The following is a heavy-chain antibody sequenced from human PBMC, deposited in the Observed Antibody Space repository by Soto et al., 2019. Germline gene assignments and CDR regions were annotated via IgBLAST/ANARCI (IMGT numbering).Heavy chain of an antibody. Sequence: QLQLQESGPGLVKPSETLSLTCTVSGGSISSSSYYWGWIRQPPGKGLEWIGSIYYSGSTYYNPSLKSRVTISVDTSKNQFSLKLSSVTDADTAVYYCASISSGWYADAFDIWGQGTMVTVSS. J-gene: IGHJ3*02. V-gene: IGHV4-39*01. D-gene: IGHD6-19*01. CDR2: IYYSGST. CDR3: ASISSGWYADAFDI. CDR1: GGSISSSSYY.